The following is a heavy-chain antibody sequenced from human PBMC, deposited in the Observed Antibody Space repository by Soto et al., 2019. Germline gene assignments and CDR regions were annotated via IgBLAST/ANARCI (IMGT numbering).Heavy chain of an antibody. CDR3: VREASSGSRDLCDP. J-gene: IGHJ5*01. V-gene: IGHV1-18*01. CDR1: GYTFTSSG. D-gene: IGHD6-25*01. Sequence: SAVKVSCKACGYTFTSSGISWVRHAPGQGLEWMGWISAYNGDTIYARKFQGRVIVTADTATRTVYLELRSLRSDDTAAYYCVREASSGSRDLCDPSAQGTSVTGSS. CDR2: ISAYNGDT.